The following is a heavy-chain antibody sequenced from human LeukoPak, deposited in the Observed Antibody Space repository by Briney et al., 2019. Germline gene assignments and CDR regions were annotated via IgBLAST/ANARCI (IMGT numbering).Heavy chain of an antibody. D-gene: IGHD2-2*01. V-gene: IGHV3-23*01. CDR2: ISGSGGST. CDR3: AKVGYCSSTSCYAGKSFDY. Sequence: GGSLRLSCAASGFTFSSYAMSWVRQAPGTGLEWVSAISGSGGSTYYADSVKGRFTISRDNSKNTLYLQMNSLRAEDTAVYYCAKVGYCSSTSCYAGKSFDYWGQGTLVTVSS. CDR1: GFTFSSYA. J-gene: IGHJ4*02.